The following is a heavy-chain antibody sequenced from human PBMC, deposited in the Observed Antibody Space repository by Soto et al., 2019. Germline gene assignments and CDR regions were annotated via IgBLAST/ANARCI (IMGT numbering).Heavy chain of an antibody. V-gene: IGHV4-59*08. D-gene: IGHD1-26*01. Sequence: QVQLQESGPGLVKPSETLSLTCTVSGGSISSYYWSWIRQPPGKGLEWIGYIYYSGRTNYNPSLKSRVTISVDTSKNQFSLKLSSVTAADTAVYYCARRWGAAFDYWGQGTLVTVSS. J-gene: IGHJ4*02. CDR3: ARRWGAAFDY. CDR2: IYYSGRT. CDR1: GGSISSYY.